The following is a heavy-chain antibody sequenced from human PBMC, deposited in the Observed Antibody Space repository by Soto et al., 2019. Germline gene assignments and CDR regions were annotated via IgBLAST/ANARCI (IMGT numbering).Heavy chain of an antibody. V-gene: IGHV1-69*12. CDR2: IMPVFPTP. Sequence: QVQLVQSGAEVKKPGSSVKVSCTTSGGTFRTSAISWVRQAPGQGLEWMGGIMPVFPTPDYAQKFQGRVTITADESTGTAYMEVCRLRSEDTAVYYCARDKARQQLGGNYYYIMDVWGQGTTVTVSS. J-gene: IGHJ6*01. CDR3: ARDKARQQLGGNYYYIMDV. CDR1: GGTFRTSA. D-gene: IGHD3-3*02.